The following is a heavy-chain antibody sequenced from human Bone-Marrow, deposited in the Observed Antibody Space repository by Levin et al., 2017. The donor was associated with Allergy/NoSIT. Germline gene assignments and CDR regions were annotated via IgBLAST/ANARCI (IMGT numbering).Heavy chain of an antibody. CDR2: ISSSSSYI. CDR3: ARGPGWLTHNWFDP. D-gene: IGHD3-22*01. Sequence: LSLPCAASGFTFRSSSMNWVRQAPGKGLEWVSSISSSSSYIYYADSVKGRFTISRDNAKNSLYLQMNSLRAEDTAVYYCARGPGWLTHNWFDPWGQGTLVTVSS. J-gene: IGHJ5*02. CDR1: GFTFRSSS. V-gene: IGHV3-21*01.